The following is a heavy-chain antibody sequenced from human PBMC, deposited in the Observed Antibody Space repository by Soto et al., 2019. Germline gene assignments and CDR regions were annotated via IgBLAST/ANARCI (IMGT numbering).Heavy chain of an antibody. CDR1: GGSISSGGYS. CDR2: IYHGGST. J-gene: IGHJ4*02. CDR3: ARGQVVAAQH. Sequence: QLQLQESGSGLVKPSQTLSLTCAVSGGSISSGGYSWSWIRQPPGKGLEWIGYIYHGGSTNYYPSLKSRVTITVDRSKNTFSLKLSSVTAADTAVYYCARGQVVAAQHWGQGTLVTVSS. V-gene: IGHV4-30-2*01. D-gene: IGHD2-15*01.